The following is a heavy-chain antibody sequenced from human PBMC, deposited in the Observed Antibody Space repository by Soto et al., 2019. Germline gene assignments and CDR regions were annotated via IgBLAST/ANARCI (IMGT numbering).Heavy chain of an antibody. J-gene: IGHJ4*02. CDR1: GFTFSNVW. CDR2: IKSKLDGETI. Sequence: EGQLVESGGGLVKPGGSIRLSCAASGFTFSNVWMNWVRQAPGTGLEWVGRIKSKLDGETIDYAAPMKGRFTISRDDSKNMLYLQMNSLKTEDTGVYYCTPLALNYNGDWYEFSDWGQGTLVTVSS. CDR3: TPLALNYNGDWYEFSD. V-gene: IGHV3-15*07. D-gene: IGHD6-19*01.